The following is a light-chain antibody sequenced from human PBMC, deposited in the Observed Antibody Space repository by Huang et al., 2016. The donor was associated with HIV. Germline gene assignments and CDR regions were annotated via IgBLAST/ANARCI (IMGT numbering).Light chain of an antibody. J-gene: IGKJ2*01. V-gene: IGKV1-39*01. CDR1: QSITTY. CDR2: AAS. Sequence: DIQMTQSPPSLSAAIGDRVTITCRASQSITTYLNLYRHNPGEAPHLLIPAASTLQNGVPSRLSCCVSGTDFTLTINNLQPEDFATYYCQQSYSTPFTFGRGTKVDIK. CDR3: QQSYSTPFT.